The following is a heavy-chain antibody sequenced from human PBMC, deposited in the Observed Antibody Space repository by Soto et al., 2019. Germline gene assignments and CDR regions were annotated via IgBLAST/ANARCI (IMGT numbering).Heavy chain of an antibody. CDR1: GDSVSSSPYY. D-gene: IGHD2-21*01. Sequence: SETLSLTCTVSGDSVSSSPYYWSWIRQPPGKELDWIGHIYYTGSTNYNPSLQSRVTISVDTSKNEFSLRLSSVTAADTAVYYCARLNGYCVGTSCHCYYGMDVWGQGTTVTVSS. CDR3: ARLNGYCVGTSCHCYYGMDV. J-gene: IGHJ6*02. CDR2: IYYTGST. V-gene: IGHV4-61*01.